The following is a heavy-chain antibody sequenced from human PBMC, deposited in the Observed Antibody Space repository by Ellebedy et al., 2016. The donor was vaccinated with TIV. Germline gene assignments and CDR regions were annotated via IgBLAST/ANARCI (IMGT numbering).Heavy chain of an antibody. D-gene: IGHD2-2*01. CDR3: ARTGAYCSSSARCWFDP. Sequence: GESLKISCKGSGYTFTNYWIAWVRQMPGKGLEWMGIIYPGDSDTRYIPSFQGQVTISADKSIRTAYLQRSSLKASDTAMYYCARTGAYCSSSARCWFDPWGQGTVVTVSS. CDR2: IYPGDSDT. J-gene: IGHJ5*02. CDR1: GYTFTNYW. V-gene: IGHV5-51*01.